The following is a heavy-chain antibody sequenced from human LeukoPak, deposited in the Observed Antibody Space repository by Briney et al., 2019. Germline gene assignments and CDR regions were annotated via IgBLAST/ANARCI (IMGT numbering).Heavy chain of an antibody. J-gene: IGHJ6*02. CDR2: MSSSRTYI. CDR3: ARGDGDYFYHGMDV. V-gene: IGHV3-21*01. CDR1: GFTISDYS. D-gene: IGHD4-17*01. Sequence: GSLRLSCAASGFTISDYSMNWVRQAPGKGLEWVSSMSSSRTYIYYEDSVQGRFTISRDNAKNSLYLQMNSLRAEDTAVYYCARGDGDYFYHGMDVWGQGTTVTVSS.